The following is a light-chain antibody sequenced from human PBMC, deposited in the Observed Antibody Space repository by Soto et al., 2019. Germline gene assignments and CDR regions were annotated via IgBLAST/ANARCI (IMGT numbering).Light chain of an antibody. CDR1: QCLRHSNGYNY. CDR3: VPALPTAPT. CDR2: LGS. Sequence: DLVMTQSPLSLHVTPGEPSSISGTSSQCLRHSNGYNYLDWYLPKAGQSPQLLIYLGSNQASGVPDRFRGSVLFQTFTLKHSIVDSEDIVVYSCVPALPTAPTFGQGTKLEIK. V-gene: IGKV2-28*01. J-gene: IGKJ2*01.